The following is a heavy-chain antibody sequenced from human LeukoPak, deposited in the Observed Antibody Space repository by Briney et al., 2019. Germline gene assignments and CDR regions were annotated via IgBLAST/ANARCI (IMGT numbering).Heavy chain of an antibody. Sequence: SETLSLTCTVSGGSLSSYYWSWIRQPAGKGLDWIGRIYTSGITDYNPSLNSRVTMSVDTSENQFSLNLSSVTAADTAVYYCARRSYYYGSGTDYGMDVWGQGTTVTVSS. CDR2: IYTSGIT. D-gene: IGHD3-10*01. CDR1: GGSLSSYY. CDR3: ARRSYYYGSGTDYGMDV. V-gene: IGHV4-4*07. J-gene: IGHJ6*02.